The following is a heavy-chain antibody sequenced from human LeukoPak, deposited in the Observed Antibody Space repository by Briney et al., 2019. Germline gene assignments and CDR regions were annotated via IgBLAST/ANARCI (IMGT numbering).Heavy chain of an antibody. J-gene: IGHJ3*01. CDR1: GYPFIDYY. V-gene: IGHV1-2*02. CDR2: INPNTGDT. CDR3: ASKGAGHCYDASCMGSFDL. D-gene: IGHD2-15*01. Sequence: GASVKVSCKASGYPFIDYYLHWVRQAPGQGLEWMGCINPNTGDTNSAQNFQGRVIMTRDTSITTAYMELSRLKSDDTALYSCASKGAGHCYDASCMGSFDLWGQGTTVAVSS.